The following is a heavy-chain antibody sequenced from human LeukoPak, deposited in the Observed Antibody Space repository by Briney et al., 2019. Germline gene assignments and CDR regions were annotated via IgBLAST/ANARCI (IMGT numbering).Heavy chain of an antibody. Sequence: GGSLRLSCAASGFTFSSFAIHWVRQAPGKGLEYVSAIGSNGGSTYYADSVKGRFTISRDNSKNTVYLQMGSLRVEDMAVYYCARIIGAAGTRYFDYWGQGTQVTVSS. V-gene: IGHV3-64*02. CDR3: ARIIGAAGTRYFDY. CDR2: IGSNGGST. D-gene: IGHD6-13*01. J-gene: IGHJ4*02. CDR1: GFTFSSFA.